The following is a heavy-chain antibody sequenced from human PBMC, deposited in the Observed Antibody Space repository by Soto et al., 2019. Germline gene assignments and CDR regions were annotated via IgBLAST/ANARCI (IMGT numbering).Heavy chain of an antibody. CDR3: ARGPATRYCSGGSCYASDFPY. CDR1: GGSFSGYY. J-gene: IGHJ4*02. D-gene: IGHD2-15*01. V-gene: IGHV4-34*01. CDR2: SNHSGST. Sequence: QVQLQQWGAGLLKPSETLSLTCAVYGGSFSGYYWSWIRQPPGKGLEWIGESNHSGSTNYNPSHMSRVTISVDTSTNQFSLRLSSVTAADTAVYYCARGPATRYCSGGSCYASDFPYWGQGTLVTVSS.